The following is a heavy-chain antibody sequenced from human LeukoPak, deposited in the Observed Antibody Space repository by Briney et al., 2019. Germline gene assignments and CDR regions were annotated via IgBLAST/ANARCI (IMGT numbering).Heavy chain of an antibody. Sequence: GGSLRLSCASSGFTFSSYSMNWIRQAPGKGLEWVSSMTASSSHIWYADVVKGRFTISRDNAKNSLYLRMNSLTADDTGVYYCARDANWSSDNWGQGTLVTVSS. J-gene: IGHJ4*02. CDR3: ARDANWSSDN. CDR2: MTASSSHI. D-gene: IGHD1-1*01. V-gene: IGHV3-21*03. CDR1: GFTFSSYS.